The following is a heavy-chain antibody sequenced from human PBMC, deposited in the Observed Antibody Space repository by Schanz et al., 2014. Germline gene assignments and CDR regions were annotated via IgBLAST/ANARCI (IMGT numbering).Heavy chain of an antibody. J-gene: IGHJ6*03. CDR3: QRDHVATTDHRSFVLFMD. V-gene: IGHV1-3*01. CDR2: INAANGNT. D-gene: IGHD1-1*01. CDR1: GYSFISHA. Sequence: SCNASGYSFISHAIHWVRQAPGQRLEWMGWINAANGNTNYAQKLQGRVTMTTDTSTSTAYMELRSLSSEDTDVHYRQRDHVATTDHRSFVLFMD.